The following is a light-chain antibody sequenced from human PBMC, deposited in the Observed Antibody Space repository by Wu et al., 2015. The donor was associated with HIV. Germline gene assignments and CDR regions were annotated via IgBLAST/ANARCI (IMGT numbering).Light chain of an antibody. V-gene: IGKV3-20*01. CDR1: QSVSSN. CDR3: QQYGTSPYT. Sequence: EIVMTQSPATLSVSPGERATLSCRASQSVSSNLAWYQQKPAQAPRLLIYGASTRAAGIPDRFSGSGSGTDFTLTISRLEPEDFAVYYCQQYGTSPYTFGQGTKLEI. CDR2: GAS. J-gene: IGKJ2*01.